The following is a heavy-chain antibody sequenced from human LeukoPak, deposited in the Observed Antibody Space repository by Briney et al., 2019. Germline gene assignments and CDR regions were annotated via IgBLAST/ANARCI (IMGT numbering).Heavy chain of an antibody. V-gene: IGHV4-4*07. CDR1: GGSISSYY. CDR3: ARGPRYGGATEYYFDY. J-gene: IGHJ4*02. CDR2: IYTSGST. D-gene: IGHD1-26*01. Sequence: PSETLSLTCTVSGGSISSYYWSWIRQPAGKGLEWIGRIYTSGSTNYNPSLKSRVTMSVDTSKNQFSLKLSSVTAADTAVYYCARGPRYGGATEYYFDYWGQGTLVTVSS.